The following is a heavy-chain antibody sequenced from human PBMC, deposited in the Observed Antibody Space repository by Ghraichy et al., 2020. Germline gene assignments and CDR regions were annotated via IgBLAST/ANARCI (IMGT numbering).Heavy chain of an antibody. D-gene: IGHD3-9*01. CDR3: VRAGRYFDWLRGAFDI. CDR2: IYYSGST. J-gene: IGHJ3*02. V-gene: IGHV4-31*03. Sequence: SETLSLTCTVSGGSISSGGYYWSWIRQHPGKGLEWIGYIYYSGSTYYNPSLKSRVTISVDTSKNQFSLKLSSVTAADTAVYYCVRAGRYFDWLRGAFDIWGQGTMVTVSS. CDR1: GGSISSGGYY.